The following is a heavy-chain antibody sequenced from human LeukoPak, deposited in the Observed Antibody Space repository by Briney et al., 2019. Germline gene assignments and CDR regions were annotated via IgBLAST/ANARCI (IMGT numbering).Heavy chain of an antibody. J-gene: IGHJ4*02. D-gene: IGHD3-10*01. V-gene: IGHV1-3*01. CDR2: INAGNGNT. CDR1: GYTFTSYA. Sequence: ASVKVSSKASGYTFTSYAMHWVRQAPGQRLEWMGWINAGNGNTKYSQKFQGRVTITRDTSASTAYMELSSLRSEDTAVYYCALITMVRGVIIGYYWGQGTLVTVSS. CDR3: ALITMVRGVIIGYY.